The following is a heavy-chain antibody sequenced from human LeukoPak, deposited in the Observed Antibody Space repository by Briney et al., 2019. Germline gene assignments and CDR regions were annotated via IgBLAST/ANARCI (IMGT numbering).Heavy chain of an antibody. CDR1: GYTFTNYW. Sequence: KYGESLKISCKASGYTFTNYWIGWVRQMPGKGLEWMGIIYPGDSDTRYSPSFQGQVTISADKSISTAYLQWSSLKASDTAMYYCARRGYSYGYDYWGQGTLVTVSS. V-gene: IGHV5-51*01. D-gene: IGHD5-18*01. J-gene: IGHJ4*02. CDR3: ARRGYSYGYDY. CDR2: IYPGDSDT.